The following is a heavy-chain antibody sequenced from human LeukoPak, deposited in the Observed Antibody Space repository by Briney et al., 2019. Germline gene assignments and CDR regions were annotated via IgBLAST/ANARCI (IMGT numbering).Heavy chain of an antibody. J-gene: IGHJ4*02. D-gene: IGHD2-2*02. CDR3: AKTSRPAAIYFDY. CDR1: GFNFNSHA. CDR2: ISGSGGST. V-gene: IGHV3-23*01. Sequence: GGSLRLFCAASGFNFNSHAMRWVRQAPGEGLGWVSAISGSGGSTYYADSVKGRFTISRNNSKNTLYLQMNSLRAEDTAVYYCAKTSRPAAIYFDYWGQGTLVTVSS.